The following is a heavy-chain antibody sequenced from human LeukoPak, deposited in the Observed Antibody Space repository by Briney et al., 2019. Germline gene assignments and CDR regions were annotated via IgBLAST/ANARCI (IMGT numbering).Heavy chain of an antibody. Sequence: SETLSLTCTVSGGSISSNSYYWAWIRQSPGKRLEWMGSIHYGGSTYENPSLKSRVTISVDTSKNQLPLNLIYVTAADTAVYYGAGQTYGDYSANWFDPWGQGTLVTVSA. D-gene: IGHD4-17*01. CDR2: IHYGGST. CDR3: AGQTYGDYSANWFDP. V-gene: IGHV4-39*01. CDR1: GGSISSNSYY. J-gene: IGHJ5*02.